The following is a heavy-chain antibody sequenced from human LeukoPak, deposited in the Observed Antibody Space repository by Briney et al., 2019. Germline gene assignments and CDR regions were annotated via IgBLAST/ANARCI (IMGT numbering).Heavy chain of an antibody. Sequence: GASVKVSCKASGYTFTSYAMHWVRQAPGQRLEWMGWINAGNGNTKYSQEFQGRVTITRDTSANTAYMELSSLRSEDMAVYYCAREGDYYDSSGYYSCAFDIWGQGTMVTVSS. CDR2: INAGNGNT. D-gene: IGHD3-22*01. J-gene: IGHJ3*02. CDR1: GYTFTSYA. V-gene: IGHV1-3*03. CDR3: AREGDYYDSSGYYSCAFDI.